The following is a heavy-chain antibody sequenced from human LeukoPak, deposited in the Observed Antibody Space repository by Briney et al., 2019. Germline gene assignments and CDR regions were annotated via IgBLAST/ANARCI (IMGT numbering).Heavy chain of an antibody. Sequence: ASVKVSCKASGYTFTGYYMHWARQAPGQGLEWMGWINPNSGGTNYAQKFQGRVTMTRDTSISTAYMELSRLRSDDTAVYYCAVHGASGYYYQFDYWGQGTLVTVSS. J-gene: IGHJ4*02. V-gene: IGHV1-2*02. CDR1: GYTFTGYY. D-gene: IGHD3-22*01. CDR3: AVHGASGYYYQFDY. CDR2: INPNSGGT.